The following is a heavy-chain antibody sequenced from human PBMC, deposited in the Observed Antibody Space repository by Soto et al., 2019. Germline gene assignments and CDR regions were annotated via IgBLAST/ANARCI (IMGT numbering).Heavy chain of an antibody. V-gene: IGHV1-69*12. CDR3: VRVVAIPGYPDN. Sequence: QVQFVQSGAEVRQPASSVKVSCKTSGGTFSSYAISWVRQAPGQGLEWMGGIVPIVDTSTYAQKFQGRVTITADESTSTVYMELSSLRSDDTAIYYCVRVVAIPGYPDNWGQGTLVTVSS. CDR1: GGTFSSYA. CDR2: IVPIVDTS. J-gene: IGHJ4*02. D-gene: IGHD5-12*01.